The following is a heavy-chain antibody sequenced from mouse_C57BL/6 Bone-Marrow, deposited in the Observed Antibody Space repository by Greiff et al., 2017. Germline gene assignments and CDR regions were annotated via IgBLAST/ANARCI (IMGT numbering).Heavy chain of an antibody. CDR3: ASRLYYGNLFAY. CDR1: GYTFTSYW. V-gene: IGHV1-64*01. D-gene: IGHD2-1*01. J-gene: IGHJ3*01. CDR2: IHPNSGST. Sequence: QVQLQQPGAELVKPGASVKLSCKASGYTFTSYWMHWVKQRPGQGLEWIGMIHPNSGSTNYNEKFKSKATLTVDKSSSPAYMQLSSMTSEDSAVYDCASRLYYGNLFAYWGQGTLVTVSA.